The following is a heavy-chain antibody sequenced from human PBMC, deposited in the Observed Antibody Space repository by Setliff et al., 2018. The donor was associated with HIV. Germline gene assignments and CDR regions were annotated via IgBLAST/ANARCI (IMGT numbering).Heavy chain of an antibody. J-gene: IGHJ4*02. CDR3: AGTFQLVHNY. V-gene: IGHV4-34*01. CDR2: INHSGST. Sequence: SETLSLTCAVYGGSFSGYYWSWIRQPPGKGLEGIGEINHSGSTNYNPSLKSRVTISVDTSKNQFSLKLSSVTAADTAVYYCAGTFQLVHNYWGQGTLVTVSS. D-gene: IGHD6-13*01. CDR1: GGSFSGYY.